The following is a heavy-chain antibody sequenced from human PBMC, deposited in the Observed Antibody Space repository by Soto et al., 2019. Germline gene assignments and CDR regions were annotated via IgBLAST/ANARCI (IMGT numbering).Heavy chain of an antibody. D-gene: IGHD5-12*01. CDR3: ARDYWFLYSGYERRRLDY. CDR1: GGSISSYY. Sequence: SETLSLTCTVSGGSISSYYWSWIRQPPGKGLEWIGYIYYSGSTNYNPSLKSRVTISVDTSKNQFSLKLSSVTAADTAVYYCARDYWFLYSGYERRRLDYWGQGTLVTVSS. V-gene: IGHV4-59*01. J-gene: IGHJ4*02. CDR2: IYYSGST.